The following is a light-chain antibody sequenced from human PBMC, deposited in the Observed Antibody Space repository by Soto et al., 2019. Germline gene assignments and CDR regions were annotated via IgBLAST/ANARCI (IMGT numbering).Light chain of an antibody. Sequence: QSALTQPASVSGSPGQSITISCTGTSSDVGSYNLVSWYQPHPGKAPKLMIYEGSKRPSGVSNRFSGSKSGNTASLTTSGLQAEDEADYYCCSYAGSSTLYVFGTGTKVTVL. CDR2: EGS. V-gene: IGLV2-23*01. CDR3: CSYAGSSTLYV. CDR1: SSDVGSYNL. J-gene: IGLJ1*01.